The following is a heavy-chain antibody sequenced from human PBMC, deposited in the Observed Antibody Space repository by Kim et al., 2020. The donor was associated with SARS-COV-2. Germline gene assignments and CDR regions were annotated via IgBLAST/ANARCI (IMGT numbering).Heavy chain of an antibody. D-gene: IGHD5-12*01. CDR3: AKDGVYSNDGRYSGYCFEY. CDR2: ISYDGSNK. J-gene: IGHJ4*02. CDR1: GFTFSSYG. V-gene: IGHV3-30*18. Sequence: GGSLRLSCAASGFTFSSYGMHWVRQAPGKGLEWVAVISYDGSNKYYADSVKGRFTISRDNSKNTLYLQMNSLRAEDTAVYYCAKDGVYSNDGRYSGYCFEYWGQGTLVTVSS.